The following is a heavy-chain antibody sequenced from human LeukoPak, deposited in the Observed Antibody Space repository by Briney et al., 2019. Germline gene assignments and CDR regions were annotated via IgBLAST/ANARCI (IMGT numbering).Heavy chain of an antibody. CDR3: AGAHSLALKS. Sequence: SETLSLTCAVYGGSFSDYYWSWIRQSPGKGLEWIGEISPSGSTNYKTSPKSRVTISMDTSKNQFSLRLNSVTAADTAVYYRAGAHSLALKSWGQGTLVTVSS. J-gene: IGHJ5*02. CDR2: ISPSGST. CDR1: GGSFSDYY. V-gene: IGHV4-34*01. D-gene: IGHD2-15*01.